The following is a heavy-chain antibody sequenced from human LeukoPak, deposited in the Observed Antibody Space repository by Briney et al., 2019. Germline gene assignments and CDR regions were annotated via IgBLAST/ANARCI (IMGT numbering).Heavy chain of an antibody. J-gene: IGHJ6*02. Sequence: ASVKVSCEASGGTFSSYAISWVRQAPGQGLEWMGWISAYNGNTNYAQKLQGRVTMTTDTSTSTAYMELRSLRSDDTAVYYCAAPTVTTFYYGMDVWGQGTTVTVSS. CDR2: ISAYNGNT. CDR1: GGTFSSYA. V-gene: IGHV1-18*01. D-gene: IGHD4-11*01. CDR3: AAPTVTTFYYGMDV.